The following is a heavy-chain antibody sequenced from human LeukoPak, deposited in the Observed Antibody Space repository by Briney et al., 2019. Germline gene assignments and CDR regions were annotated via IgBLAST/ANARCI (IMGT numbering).Heavy chain of an antibody. CDR3: AKVRGSSWYGDFDY. D-gene: IGHD6-13*01. CDR1: GFTFSSYG. J-gene: IGHJ4*02. V-gene: IGHV3-30*18. Sequence: GGSLRLSCAASGFTFSSYGMHWVRQAPGKGLEWVAVISYDGSNKYYADPVKGRFTISRDNSKNTLYLQMNSLRAEDTAVYYCAKVRGSSWYGDFDYWGQGTLVTVSS. CDR2: ISYDGSNK.